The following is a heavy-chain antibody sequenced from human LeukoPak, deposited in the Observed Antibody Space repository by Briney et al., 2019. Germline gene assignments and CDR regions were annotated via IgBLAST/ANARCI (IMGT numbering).Heavy chain of an antibody. D-gene: IGHD3-22*01. Sequence: GRSLRPSCAASGFTFSSYGMHWVRQAPGKGLEWVAVIWYDGTNKYYVDSVKGRFTISRDNSKNTLYLQMNSLRAEDTAVYYCARGYYDSSGYSFDYWGQGTLVTVSS. CDR1: GFTFSSYG. J-gene: IGHJ4*02. V-gene: IGHV3-33*01. CDR3: ARGYYDSSGYSFDY. CDR2: IWYDGTNK.